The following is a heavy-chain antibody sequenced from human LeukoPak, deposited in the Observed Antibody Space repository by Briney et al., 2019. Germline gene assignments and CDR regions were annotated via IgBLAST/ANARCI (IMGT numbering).Heavy chain of an antibody. Sequence: GGSLRLSCAASGLTFSSYEMSWVRQASGKGLEWLSYISTGGSTTHYADSVKGRFTMSRDNVKNSLYLQMNSLRAEDTAVYYCARYYGSGSYVTGGMDVWGQGTTVTVSS. D-gene: IGHD3-10*01. CDR1: GLTFSSYE. CDR3: ARYYGSGSYVTGGMDV. J-gene: IGHJ6*02. V-gene: IGHV3-48*03. CDR2: ISTGGSTT.